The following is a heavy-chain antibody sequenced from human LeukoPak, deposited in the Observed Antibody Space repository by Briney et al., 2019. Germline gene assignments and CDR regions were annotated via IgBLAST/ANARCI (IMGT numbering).Heavy chain of an antibody. CDR3: SSHSGMHPPYLLDV. CDR1: GDSSTNDW. J-gene: IGHJ6*04. V-gene: IGHV3-23*01. D-gene: IGHD1-14*01. Sequence: GGSLRLSCAEPGDSSTNDWMEWVCQGPGQGLQWVSLIHNDGVTTRDADSVRGRFIISRGNSKNTLYLQMNILRAADTAVYYYSSHSGMHPPYLLDVWGKGTTVTVSS. CDR2: IHNDGVTT.